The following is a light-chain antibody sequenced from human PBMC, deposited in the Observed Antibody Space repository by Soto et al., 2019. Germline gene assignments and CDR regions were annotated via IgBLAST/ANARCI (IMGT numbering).Light chain of an antibody. Sequence: QSVLTQPPSVSGAPGQRVTISCTGSSSNIGAGYDVHWYQQLPGTAPKLLIYGNSNRPSGVPDRFSGSKSGTSASLAITGLQAVDEADYYCQSYDSSLSGLLFGGGTKLTVL. CDR3: QSYDSSLSGLL. V-gene: IGLV1-40*01. CDR1: SSNIGAGYD. CDR2: GNS. J-gene: IGLJ2*01.